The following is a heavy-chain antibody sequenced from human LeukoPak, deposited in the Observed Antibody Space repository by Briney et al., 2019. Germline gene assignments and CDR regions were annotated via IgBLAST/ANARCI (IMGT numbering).Heavy chain of an antibody. V-gene: IGHV4-34*01. CDR3: ARQPSWTVS. CDR1: GGSFSGYY. J-gene: IGHJ5*02. Sequence: SETLSLTCAVYGGSFSGYYWSWIRQPPGKGLEWIGEIDHSGSTNYNPSLKSRVTISLDTSKNQFSLKLTSVTVADTAVYYCARQPSWTVSWGQGTLVTVSS. CDR2: IDHSGST. D-gene: IGHD2-2*01.